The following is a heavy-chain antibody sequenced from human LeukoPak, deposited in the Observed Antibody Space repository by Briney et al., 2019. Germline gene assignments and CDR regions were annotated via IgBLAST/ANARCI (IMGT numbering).Heavy chain of an antibody. D-gene: IGHD3-22*01. CDR3: ARPEAKYFYDGSGYYYALFY. J-gene: IGHJ4*02. CDR2: INPGGGTA. V-gene: IGHV1-46*01. CDR1: GYPFTSYY. Sequence: ASVKVSCTASGYPFTSYYIHWVRQAPGQRPEWMGVINPGGGTATYAQNFQGRVTMTRDMSTSTAFMELSSLRSEDTAVYYCARPEAKYFYDGSGYYYALFYWGQGALVTVSS.